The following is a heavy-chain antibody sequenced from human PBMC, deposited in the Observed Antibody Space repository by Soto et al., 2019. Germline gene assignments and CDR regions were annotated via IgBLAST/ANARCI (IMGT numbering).Heavy chain of an antibody. D-gene: IGHD5-18*01. J-gene: IGHJ5*02. Sequence: QVQLVESGGGVVQPGRSLRLSCAASGFTFSSYGMHWVRQAPGKGLEWVAVISYDGSNKYYADSVKGRFTISRDNFMNTLYLQMNSLRAEDTAVYYCAKDLGVDTAPNWFDPWGQGTLVTVSS. CDR2: ISYDGSNK. CDR1: GFTFSSYG. V-gene: IGHV3-30*18. CDR3: AKDLGVDTAPNWFDP.